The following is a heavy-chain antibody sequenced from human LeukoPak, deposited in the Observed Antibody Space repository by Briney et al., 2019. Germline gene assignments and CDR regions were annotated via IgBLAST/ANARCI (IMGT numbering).Heavy chain of an antibody. V-gene: IGHV3-23*01. CDR1: GSTFSSYS. D-gene: IGHD3-22*01. Sequence: PGGSLRLSCAASGSTFSSYSMNWVRQAPGKGLGWVSAISGSGGSTYYADSVKGRFTISRDNSKNTLYLQMNSLRAEDTAVYYCAKGSYYDSSGSFYFDYWGQGTLVTVSS. CDR3: AKGSYYDSSGSFYFDY. J-gene: IGHJ4*02. CDR2: ISGSGGST.